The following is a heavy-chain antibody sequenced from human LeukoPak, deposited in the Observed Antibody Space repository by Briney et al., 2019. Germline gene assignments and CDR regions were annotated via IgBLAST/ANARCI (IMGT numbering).Heavy chain of an antibody. Sequence: PSETLSLTCTVSGGSISSGGYYWSWIRQHPGKGLEWIGYNYYSGSTYYNPSLKSRVTISVDTSKNQFSLKLSSVTAADTAVYYCARISMIGVGGFDYWGQGTLVTVSS. V-gene: IGHV4-31*03. CDR1: GGSISSGGYY. CDR2: NYYSGST. CDR3: ARISMIGVGGFDY. J-gene: IGHJ4*02. D-gene: IGHD3-22*01.